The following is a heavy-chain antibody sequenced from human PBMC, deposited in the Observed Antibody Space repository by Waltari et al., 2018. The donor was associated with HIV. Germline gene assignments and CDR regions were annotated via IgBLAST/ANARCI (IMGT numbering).Heavy chain of an antibody. CDR3: ARDSSPILAAIDY. V-gene: IGHV4-39*06. J-gene: IGHJ4*02. CDR1: GGSINSSSYY. D-gene: IGHD6-19*01. CDR2: IDYRGST. Sequence: LQLPGSGPVLWKPSETLSLTCPVSGGSINSSSYYWGWIRQPPGKGLECIGSIDYRGSTYYKPALKSRCTISVDTSKNQFALKLSSVTAADTDVYYCARDSSPILAAIDYWGQGTLVTVSS.